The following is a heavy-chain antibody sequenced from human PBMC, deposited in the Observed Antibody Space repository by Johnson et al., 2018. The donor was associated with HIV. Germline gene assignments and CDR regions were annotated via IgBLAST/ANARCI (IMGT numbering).Heavy chain of an antibody. CDR1: GFTFSNAW. CDR2: IKSKTDGGTT. Sequence: VQLVESGGGLVKPGGSLRLSCAASGFTFSNAWMSWVRQAPGKGLEWVGRIKSKTDGGTTDYAAPVKGRFTISRDDSKNTLYLQMNSLKTEDTAVYYCTTDLIRRYYGSGLRDAFDIWGQGTRVTVSS. D-gene: IGHD3-10*01. V-gene: IGHV3-15*01. CDR3: TTDLIRRYYGSGLRDAFDI. J-gene: IGHJ3*02.